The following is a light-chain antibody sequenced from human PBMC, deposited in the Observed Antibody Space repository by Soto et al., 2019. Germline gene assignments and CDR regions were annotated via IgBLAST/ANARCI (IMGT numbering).Light chain of an antibody. CDR3: CSYAGSSTLI. Sequence: QSALTQPASVSGSPGQSITISCTETSSDVGSYNLVSWYQQHPGKAPKLMIYEGSKRPSGVSNRFSGSKSGNTASLTISGLRAEDEADYYCCSYAGSSTLIFGGGTKLTVL. CDR2: EGS. CDR1: SSDVGSYNL. V-gene: IGLV2-23*01. J-gene: IGLJ2*01.